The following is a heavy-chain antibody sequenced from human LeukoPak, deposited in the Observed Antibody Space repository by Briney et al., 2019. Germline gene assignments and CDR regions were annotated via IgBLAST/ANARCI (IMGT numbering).Heavy chain of an antibody. V-gene: IGHV3-23*01. CDR1: GFTFSSYA. D-gene: IGHD5-24*01. CDR3: ARVGDHFHWNLDL. CDR2: ISGSGGST. Sequence: RGGSLRLSCAASGFTFSSYAMSWVRQAPGKGLEWVSAISGSGGSTYYADSVKGRFTISRDTSKNTLSLQMNSLRAEDTAVYFCARVGDHFHWNLDLWGRGTLVTVSS. J-gene: IGHJ2*01.